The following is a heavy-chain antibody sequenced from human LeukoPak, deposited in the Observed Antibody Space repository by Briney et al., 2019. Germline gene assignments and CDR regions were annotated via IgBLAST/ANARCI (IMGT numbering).Heavy chain of an antibody. D-gene: IGHD2-15*01. V-gene: IGHV3-30-3*01. Sequence: GRSLRLSCAASGFTFSSYAMHWVRRAPGKGLEWAAVISYDGSNKYYADSVKGRFTISRDNSKNTLYLQMNSLRAEDTAVYYCARDQVAAGYVDWFDPWGQGTLVTVSS. CDR2: ISYDGSNK. CDR3: ARDQVAAGYVDWFDP. CDR1: GFTFSSYA. J-gene: IGHJ5*02.